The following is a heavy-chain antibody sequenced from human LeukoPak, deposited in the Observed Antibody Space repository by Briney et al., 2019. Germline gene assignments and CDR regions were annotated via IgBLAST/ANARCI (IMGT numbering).Heavy chain of an antibody. Sequence: GGSLRLSCAASGFSFSSHYMTWVRQPPGKGLDWVSIIYANEKTFYAESVKGRFIISRDGSKNTLYLQMNSLRTEDTAIYYCVGYDNSGQYYVGRAFDIWGQGTMVAVSS. J-gene: IGHJ3*02. CDR3: VGYDNSGQYYVGRAFDI. V-gene: IGHV3-53*01. CDR2: IYANEKT. CDR1: GFSFSSHY. D-gene: IGHD3-22*01.